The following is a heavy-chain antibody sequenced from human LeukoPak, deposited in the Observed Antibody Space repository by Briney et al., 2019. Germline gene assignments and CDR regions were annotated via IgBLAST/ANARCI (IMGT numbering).Heavy chain of an antibody. Sequence: GGSLRLSCAASGFTVSSNYMSWVRQAPGKGLEWVSVIYSGGSTYYADSVKGRFTISRDNSKNTLYLQMNSLRAEDTAVYYCARGLSAYDFWSGYDYYMDVWGKGTTVTVSS. CDR1: GFTVSSNY. CDR3: ARGLSAYDFWSGYDYYMDV. J-gene: IGHJ6*03. CDR2: IYSGGST. V-gene: IGHV3-66*02. D-gene: IGHD3-3*01.